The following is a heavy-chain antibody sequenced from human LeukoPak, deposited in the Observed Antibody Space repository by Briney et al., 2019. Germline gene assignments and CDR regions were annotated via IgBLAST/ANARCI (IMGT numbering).Heavy chain of an antibody. Sequence: GASVKVSCKASGYTFTGYYMHWVRQAPGQGLEWMGWINPNSGDTNYAQKFQGRVTMTRDTSISTAYMELSGLRSDDTAVYYCAREISSDWSDYWGQGTLVTVSS. CDR2: INPNSGDT. J-gene: IGHJ4*02. D-gene: IGHD6-19*01. CDR1: GYTFTGYY. CDR3: AREISSDWSDY. V-gene: IGHV1-2*02.